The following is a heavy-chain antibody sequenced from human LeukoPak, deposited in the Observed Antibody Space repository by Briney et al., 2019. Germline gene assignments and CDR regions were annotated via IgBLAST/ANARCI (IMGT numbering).Heavy chain of an antibody. J-gene: IGHJ4*02. V-gene: IGHV3-48*04. CDR2: ISSSSSTI. Sequence: GGSLRLSCAASGFTFSSYSMNWVRQAPGKGLEWVSYISSSSSTIYYADSVKGRFTISRDNAKNSLYLQMNSLRAEDTAVYYCAREGYDILTGYLDYWGQGTLVTVSS. D-gene: IGHD3-9*01. CDR3: AREGYDILTGYLDY. CDR1: GFTFSSYS.